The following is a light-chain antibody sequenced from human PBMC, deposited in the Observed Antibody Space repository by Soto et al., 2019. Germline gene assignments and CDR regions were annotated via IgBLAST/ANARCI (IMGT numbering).Light chain of an antibody. V-gene: IGLV2-23*01. Sequence: QSALTQPASVSASPGQSITISCTGTSSDVGSYNLVSWYQQHPGRAPKLMIYEGSKRPSGVSHRFSGSKSGNTASLTISGLQTEDEAEYYCCSYAGSSTYVFGIGTKLTVL. CDR3: CSYAGSSTYV. J-gene: IGLJ1*01. CDR1: SSDVGSYNL. CDR2: EGS.